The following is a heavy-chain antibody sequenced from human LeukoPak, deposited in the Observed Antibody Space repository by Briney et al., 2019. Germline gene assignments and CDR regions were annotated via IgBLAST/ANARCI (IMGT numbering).Heavy chain of an antibody. V-gene: IGHV3-30*01. Sequence: DSVKGRFTISRDNSKNTLYLQMNSLRAEDTAVYYCARAQVYYPDISGFGDYWGQGTLVTVSS. D-gene: IGHD3-22*01. J-gene: IGHJ4*02. CDR3: ARAQVYYPDISGFGDY.